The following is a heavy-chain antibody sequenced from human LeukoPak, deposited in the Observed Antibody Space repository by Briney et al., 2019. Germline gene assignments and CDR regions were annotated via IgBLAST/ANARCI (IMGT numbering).Heavy chain of an antibody. D-gene: IGHD4-17*01. V-gene: IGHV3-23*01. J-gene: IGHJ4*02. CDR1: AFTFSNYA. Sequence: GGSLRLSCAASAFTFSNYAMSWVRQAPGKGLEWVSPIRGSGSSTYYADSVKGRFTISRDNSQNMLYLQMNSLRAEDTAVYYCAKSRETNTVTPLAGWGQGTLVTVSS. CDR2: IRGSGSST. CDR3: AKSRETNTVTPLAG.